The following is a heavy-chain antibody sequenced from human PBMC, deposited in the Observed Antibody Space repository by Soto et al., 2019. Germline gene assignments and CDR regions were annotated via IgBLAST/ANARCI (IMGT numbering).Heavy chain of an antibody. D-gene: IGHD1-26*01. V-gene: IGHV3-7*01. Sequence: EVQLVESGGGLVQPGGSLGLSCAASGFTFSNYWMSWVRQAPGKGLEWVANIKGDGSEKYYVDSMKGRFTISRDNAENSLYLQLNSLRVEDTALYYCARDSRRVGATSDLDYWGQGTLVTVSS. CDR3: ARDSRRVGATSDLDY. CDR2: IKGDGSEK. CDR1: GFTFSNYW. J-gene: IGHJ4*02.